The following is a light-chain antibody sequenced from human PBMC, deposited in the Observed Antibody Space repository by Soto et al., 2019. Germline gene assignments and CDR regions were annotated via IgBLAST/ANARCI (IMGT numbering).Light chain of an antibody. CDR1: QSVSSSY. V-gene: IGKV3-20*01. Sequence: IVLTQSPGTLSLSPGERATLSCRASQSVSSSYLAWYQQKPGQAPRLLIYGASSRATGIPDRFSGRGSGKVFTLTISRLEPEDFAVYYCQQYGSSPWTFGQGTKVEIK. CDR2: GAS. J-gene: IGKJ1*01. CDR3: QQYGSSPWT.